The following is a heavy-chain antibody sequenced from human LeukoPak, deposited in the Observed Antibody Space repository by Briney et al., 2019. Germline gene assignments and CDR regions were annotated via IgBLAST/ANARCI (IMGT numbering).Heavy chain of an antibody. D-gene: IGHD6-13*01. Sequence: PSETLSLTCTVSGGSFSIYYWSWVRQPPGKGLEWIGYIYYSGSTNYNPSLRSRVTISVDTSKNQFSLRLSSVTAADTAVYYCASDSLAATGTFDYWGQGTLVTVSS. CDR2: IYYSGST. CDR1: GGSFSIYY. J-gene: IGHJ4*02. V-gene: IGHV4-59*01. CDR3: ASDSLAATGTFDY.